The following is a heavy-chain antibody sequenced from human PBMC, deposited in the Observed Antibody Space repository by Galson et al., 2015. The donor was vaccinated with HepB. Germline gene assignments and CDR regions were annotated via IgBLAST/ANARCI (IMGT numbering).Heavy chain of an antibody. Sequence: SLRLSCAASGFTFSSYAMSWVRQAPGKGLEWVSAISGSGGSTYYADSVKGRFTISRDNSKNTLYLQMNSLRAEDTAVYYCASLTYDYGDYAHNKYWGQGTLVTVSS. CDR3: ASLTYDYGDYAHNKY. J-gene: IGHJ4*02. CDR1: GFTFSSYA. CDR2: ISGSGGST. V-gene: IGHV3-23*01. D-gene: IGHD4-17*01.